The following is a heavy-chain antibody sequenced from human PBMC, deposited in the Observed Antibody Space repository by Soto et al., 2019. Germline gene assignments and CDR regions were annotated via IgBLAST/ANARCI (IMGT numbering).Heavy chain of an antibody. J-gene: IGHJ4*02. CDR3: ARSVEGHFDY. D-gene: IGHD6-19*01. Sequence: EVQLVESGGGLVQPGGSLSLSCAASGFTFSAYWMHWVRQVPGKGLVWVSRINRDGSTTSYADSVKGRFTISRDNAKNTLYLQMDNLSDEDTAVYYCARSVEGHFDYWGQGTVVTVSS. V-gene: IGHV3-74*01. CDR1: GFTFSAYW. CDR2: INRDGSTT.